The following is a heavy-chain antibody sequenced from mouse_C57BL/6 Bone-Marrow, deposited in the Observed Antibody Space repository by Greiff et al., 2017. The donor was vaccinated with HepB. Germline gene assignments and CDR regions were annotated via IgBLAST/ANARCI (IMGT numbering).Heavy chain of an antibody. CDR1: DSEVFPIAY. CDR2: ILPSIGRT. V-gene: IGHV15-2*01. CDR3: ARGGYYGSSHYWYFDV. J-gene: IGHJ1*03. Sequence: VKLLESGSELRSPGSSVKLSCKDFDSEVFPIAYMSWVRQKPGHGFEWIGGILPSIGRTIYGEKFEDKATLDADTLSNTAYLELNSLTSEDSAIYYCARGGYYGSSHYWYFDVWGTGTTVTVSS. D-gene: IGHD1-1*01.